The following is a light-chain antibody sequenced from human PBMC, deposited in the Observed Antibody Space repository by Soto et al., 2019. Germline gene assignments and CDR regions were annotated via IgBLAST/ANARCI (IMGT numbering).Light chain of an antibody. J-gene: IGKJ1*01. Sequence: DIQMTQSPSSLSASVGDRVTITCRASQGITDYLAWYQQKPGQVPNLLIYAASTLQSGVPSRFSGSGSGTDFTLTITGLQPEDVATYYCQNYNSAPWTFGQGTKVEMK. CDR2: AAS. V-gene: IGKV1-27*01. CDR3: QNYNSAPWT. CDR1: QGITDY.